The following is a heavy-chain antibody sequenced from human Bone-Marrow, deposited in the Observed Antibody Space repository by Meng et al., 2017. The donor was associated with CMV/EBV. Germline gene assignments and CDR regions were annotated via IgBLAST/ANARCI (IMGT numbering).Heavy chain of an antibody. V-gene: IGHV3-21*01. CDR2: ISSSSSYI. D-gene: IGHD2-2*01. CDR1: GFTFSSYS. J-gene: IGHJ6*02. CDR3: ARLSGQPWVVPAARYYYYGMDV. Sequence: GESLKISCAASGFTFSSYSMNWVRQAPGKGLEWVSSISSSSSYIYYADSVKGRFTISRDNAKNSLYLQMNSLRAEGTAVYYCARLSGQPWVVPAARYYYYGMDVWGQGTTVTVSS.